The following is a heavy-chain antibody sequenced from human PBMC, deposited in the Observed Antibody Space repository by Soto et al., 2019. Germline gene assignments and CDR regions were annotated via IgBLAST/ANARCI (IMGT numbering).Heavy chain of an antibody. D-gene: IGHD3-22*01. CDR1: GFTFSSYA. CDR2: ISGRGGST. Sequence: GGSLRLSCAASGFTFSSYAMSWVRQAPGKGLEWVSAISGRGGSTYYADSVKGRFTISRDNSKNTLYLQMNSLRAEDTAVYYCAKSSGYSTLNWFDPWGQGTLVTVSS. J-gene: IGHJ5*02. CDR3: AKSSGYSTLNWFDP. V-gene: IGHV3-23*01.